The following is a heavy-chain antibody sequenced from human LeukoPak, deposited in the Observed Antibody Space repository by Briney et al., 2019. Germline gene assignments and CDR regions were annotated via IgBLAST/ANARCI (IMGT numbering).Heavy chain of an antibody. Sequence: SETLSLTCTVSGGSFSSYYWSWIRQPPGKGLEWIGYIYYSGSTNYNPSLKSRVTISVDTSKNQFSLKRSSVTAADTAVYYCARAGGSIAARLDYWGQGTLVTVSS. CDR1: GGSFSSYY. CDR3: ARAGGSIAARLDY. CDR2: IYYSGST. J-gene: IGHJ4*02. D-gene: IGHD6-6*01. V-gene: IGHV4-59*01.